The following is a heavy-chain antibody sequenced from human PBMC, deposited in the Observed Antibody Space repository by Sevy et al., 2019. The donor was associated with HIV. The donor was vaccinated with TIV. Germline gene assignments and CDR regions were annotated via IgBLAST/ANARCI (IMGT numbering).Heavy chain of an antibody. Sequence: GESLKISCAASRFTFSDYYMSWIRQAPGKGLEWVSYISSSGSTIYYADSVKGRFTISRDNAKNSLYLQMNSLRAEDTAVYYCARDPMIFSDYWGQGTLVTVSS. J-gene: IGHJ4*02. CDR3: ARDPMIFSDY. CDR2: ISSSGSTI. D-gene: IGHD3-16*01. CDR1: RFTFSDYY. V-gene: IGHV3-11*01.